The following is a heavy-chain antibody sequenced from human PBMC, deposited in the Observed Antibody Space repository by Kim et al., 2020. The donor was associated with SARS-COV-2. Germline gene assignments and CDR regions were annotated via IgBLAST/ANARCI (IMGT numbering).Heavy chain of an antibody. Sequence: ASVKVSCKASGYTFDTFSLYWVRQAPGQRFEWIGWINGGNGNTRYSQNFQGRLTITRDTSATTAYMELSSLTSKDTAVYFCAREGSGSYNWLDPWGQGTLVTVSS. CDR2: INGGNGNT. CDR1: GYTFDTFS. D-gene: IGHD3-10*01. J-gene: IGHJ5*02. CDR3: AREGSGSYNWLDP. V-gene: IGHV1-3*01.